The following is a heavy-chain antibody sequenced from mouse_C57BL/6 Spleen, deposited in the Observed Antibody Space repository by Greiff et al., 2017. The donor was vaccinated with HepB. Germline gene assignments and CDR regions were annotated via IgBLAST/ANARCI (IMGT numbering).Heavy chain of an antibody. CDR2: IHPNSGST. V-gene: IGHV1-64*01. CDR1: GYTFTSYW. J-gene: IGHJ3*01. Sequence: QVQLQQPGAELVKPGASVKLSCKASGYTFTSYWMHWVKQRPGQGLEWIGMIHPNSGSTNYNEKFKSKATLTVDKSSSTAYMQLSSLTSEDSAVYYCARERSQAWFAYWGQGTLVTVSA. CDR3: ARERSQAWFAY.